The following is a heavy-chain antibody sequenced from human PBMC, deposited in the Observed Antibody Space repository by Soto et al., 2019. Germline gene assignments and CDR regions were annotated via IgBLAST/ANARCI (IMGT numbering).Heavy chain of an antibody. CDR2: INHSGST. CDR3: ARGINYGMDV. J-gene: IGHJ6*02. V-gene: IGHV4-34*01. CDR1: GGSFSGYY. Sequence: QVQLQQWGAGLLKPSETLSLTCDVYGGSFSGYYWSWIRQPPGKGLEWIGEINHSGSTNYNPSLKSRVTISVDTSKNQFSLKLSSVTAADTAVYYCARGINYGMDVWGQGTTVTVSS.